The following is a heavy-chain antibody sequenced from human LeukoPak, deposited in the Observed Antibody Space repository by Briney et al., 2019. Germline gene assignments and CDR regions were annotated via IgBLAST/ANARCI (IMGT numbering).Heavy chain of an antibody. CDR2: IGSSGSTI. CDR1: GFTFSSYE. CDR3: ARVVAVAATLDY. Sequence: GGPLRLSCAASGFTFSSYEMNWVRQAPGKGLEWVSHIGSSGSTIYYADSVKGRFTISRDNAKNSLYLQMNSLRAEDTAVYYCARVVAVAATLDYWGQGTLVTVSS. J-gene: IGHJ4*02. V-gene: IGHV3-48*03. D-gene: IGHD6-19*01.